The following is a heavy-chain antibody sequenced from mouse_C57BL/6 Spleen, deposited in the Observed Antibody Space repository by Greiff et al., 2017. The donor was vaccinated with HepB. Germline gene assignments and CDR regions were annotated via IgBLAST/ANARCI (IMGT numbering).Heavy chain of an antibody. J-gene: IGHJ4*01. Sequence: QVQLQQPGAELVRPGSSVKLSCKASGYTFTSYWMHWVKQRPIQGLEWIGNIDPSDSETHYNQKFKDKATLTVDKSSSTAYMQLSSLTSEDSAVYYCARGGWYYAMDYWGQGTSVTVSS. CDR1: GYTFTSYW. D-gene: IGHD1-1*02. CDR2: IDPSDSET. CDR3: ARGGWYYAMDY. V-gene: IGHV1-52*01.